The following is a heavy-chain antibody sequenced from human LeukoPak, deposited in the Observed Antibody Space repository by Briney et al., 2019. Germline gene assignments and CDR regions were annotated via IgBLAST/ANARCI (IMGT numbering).Heavy chain of an antibody. Sequence: PGRSLRLSCAASGFTFSSSAMSWVRPAPGKGLEWVSAISNNGGYTYYADSVQGRFTISRDNSKNTLYLQMNSLRVEDTAVYYCAKEGDYYGMDVWGQGTTVTVSS. CDR1: GFTFSSSA. V-gene: IGHV3-23*01. J-gene: IGHJ6*02. CDR2: ISNNGGYT. CDR3: AKEGDYYGMDV. D-gene: IGHD1-26*01.